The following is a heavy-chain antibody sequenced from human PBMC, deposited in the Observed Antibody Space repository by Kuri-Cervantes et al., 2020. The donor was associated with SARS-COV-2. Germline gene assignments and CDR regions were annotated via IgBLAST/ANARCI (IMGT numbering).Heavy chain of an antibody. D-gene: IGHD5-12*01. CDR1: GYTFTSYY. CDR2: INPSGGST. Sequence: ASVKVSCKASGYTFTSYYMHWVRQAPGQGLEWMGIINPSGGSTSYAQKFQGRVTMTRDTSTSTVYMELSRLRSDDTAVYYCARDPLMEGWLEPFDYWGQGTLVTVSS. CDR3: ARDPLMEGWLEPFDY. J-gene: IGHJ4*02. V-gene: IGHV1-46*01.